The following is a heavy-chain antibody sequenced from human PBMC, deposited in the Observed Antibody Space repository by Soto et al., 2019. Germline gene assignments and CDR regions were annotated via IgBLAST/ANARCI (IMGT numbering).Heavy chain of an antibody. D-gene: IGHD6-6*01. CDR1: GFTFSSYA. J-gene: IGHJ6*02. CDR3: ASPMGQLVRGTEIYYGMDV. CDR2: ISYDGSNK. V-gene: IGHV3-30-3*01. Sequence: GGSLRLSCAASGFTFSSYAMHWVRQAPGKGLEWVAVISYDGSNKYYADSVKGRFTISRDNSKNTLYLQMNSLRAEDTAVYYCASPMGQLVRGTEIYYGMDVWGQGTTVTVSS.